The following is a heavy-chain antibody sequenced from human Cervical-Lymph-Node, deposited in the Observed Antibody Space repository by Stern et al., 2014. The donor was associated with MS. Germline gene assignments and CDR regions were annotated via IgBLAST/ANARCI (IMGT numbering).Heavy chain of an antibody. Sequence: VQLLESGPGLVKPSQTLSLTCTVSGASISSGNYYWTWIRHHPAKGLEWIGYIHYSGNTYYNPSLESRITISQDTSKNHFYLKLSSVTAADTAVYYCARGSMRPDYWFDPWGQGTLVTVSS. V-gene: IGHV4-31*03. D-gene: IGHD6-13*01. CDR2: IHYSGNT. J-gene: IGHJ5*02. CDR1: GASISSGNYY. CDR3: ARGSMRPDYWFDP.